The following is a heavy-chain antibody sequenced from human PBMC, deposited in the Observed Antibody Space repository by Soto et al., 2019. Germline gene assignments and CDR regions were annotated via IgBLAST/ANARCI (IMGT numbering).Heavy chain of an antibody. Sequence: SETLSLTCTVSGGSISSYYWSWIRQPPGKGLEWIGYIYYSGSTNYNPSLKSRVTISVDTSKNQFSLKLSSVTAADTAVYYCARGESSSRYYMDVWGKGTTVTVSS. D-gene: IGHD6-6*01. J-gene: IGHJ6*03. V-gene: IGHV4-59*01. CDR2: IYYSGST. CDR3: ARGESSSRYYMDV. CDR1: GGSISSYY.